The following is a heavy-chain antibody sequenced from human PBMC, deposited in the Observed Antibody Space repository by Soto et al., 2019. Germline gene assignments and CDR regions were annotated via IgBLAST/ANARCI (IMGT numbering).Heavy chain of an antibody. D-gene: IGHD3-3*01. Sequence: QVQLQESGPGLVKPSETLSLTCTVSGGSISSYYWSWIRQPPGKGLEWIGYIYYSGSTNYNPSLKSRVTISVDTSKNQFSLKLSSVTAADTAVYYCARVTPLAIFGVVENWFDPWGQGTLVTVSS. CDR3: ARVTPLAIFGVVENWFDP. V-gene: IGHV4-59*01. CDR1: GGSISSYY. CDR2: IYYSGST. J-gene: IGHJ5*02.